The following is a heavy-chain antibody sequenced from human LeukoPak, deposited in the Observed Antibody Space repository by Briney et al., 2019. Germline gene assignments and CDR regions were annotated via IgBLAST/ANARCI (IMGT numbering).Heavy chain of an antibody. CDR1: GFTFSSYR. D-gene: IGHD2-15*01. V-gene: IGHV3-21*01. J-gene: IGHJ4*02. Sequence: GGSLRLSCAASGFTFSSYRMNWVRQAPGKGLEWVSSISSSSYIYYADSVKGRFTISRDNAKNSLYLQMNSLRAEDTAVYYCARDSCSGGSCYPPDASDYWGQGTLVTVSS. CDR2: ISSSSYI. CDR3: ARDSCSGGSCYPPDASDY.